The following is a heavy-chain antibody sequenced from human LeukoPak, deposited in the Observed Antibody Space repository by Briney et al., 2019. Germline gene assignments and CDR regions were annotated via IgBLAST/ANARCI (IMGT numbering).Heavy chain of an antibody. J-gene: IGHJ3*02. CDR1: GFTFSSYW. CDR3: AKAHFSIAQFDAFDI. D-gene: IGHD6-6*01. V-gene: IGHV3-74*01. CDR2: INSDGSST. Sequence: GGSLRLSCAASGFTFSSYWMHWVRQAPGKGLVWVSRINSDGSSTSYADSVKGRFTISRDNAKNSLYLQMNSLRAEDTALYYCAKAHFSIAQFDAFDIWGQGTMVTVSS.